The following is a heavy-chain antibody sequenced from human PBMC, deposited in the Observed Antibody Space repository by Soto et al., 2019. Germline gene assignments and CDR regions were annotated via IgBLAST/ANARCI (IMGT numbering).Heavy chain of an antibody. D-gene: IGHD3-9*01. V-gene: IGHV5-51*01. CDR1: GYSFTSYW. CDR3: VSTINGYFEY. J-gene: IGHJ4*02. CDR2: IYPGASET. Sequence: GESLKISCQGSGYSFTSYWISWVRQMPGKGLEWMGIIYPGASETEYGPSFQGQVTISADKSISTAYLQWSSLKASDSALYYCVSTINGYFEYWGQGTLVTVSS.